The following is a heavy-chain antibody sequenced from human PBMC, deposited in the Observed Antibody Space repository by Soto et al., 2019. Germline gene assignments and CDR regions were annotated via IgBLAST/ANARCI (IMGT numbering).Heavy chain of an antibody. D-gene: IGHD1-7*01. CDR3: ARDATELELGLRWFDP. CDR1: GGTFSSYA. V-gene: IGHV1-69*01. J-gene: IGHJ5*02. CDR2: IIPIFGTA. Sequence: QVQLVQSGAEVKKPGSSVKVSCKASGGTFSSYAISWVRQAPGQGLEWMGGIIPIFGTANYAQKFQGRVTITADEATSTAYMELSSLRSEDTAVYYCARDATELELGLRWFDPWGQGTLVTVSS.